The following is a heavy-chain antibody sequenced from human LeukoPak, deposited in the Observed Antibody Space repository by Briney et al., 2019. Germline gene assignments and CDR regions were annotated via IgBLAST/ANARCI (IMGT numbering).Heavy chain of an antibody. Sequence: PSETLSLTCTVSGGSISGYYWSWIRQPPGKGLEWIGYIYYSGSTNYNPSLKSRVTISVDTSKNQFSLKLSSVTAADTAVYYCAGYSYGYGMDVWGQGTTVTVSS. J-gene: IGHJ6*02. V-gene: IGHV4-59*01. CDR3: AGYSYGYGMDV. D-gene: IGHD5-18*01. CDR2: IYYSGST. CDR1: GGSISGYY.